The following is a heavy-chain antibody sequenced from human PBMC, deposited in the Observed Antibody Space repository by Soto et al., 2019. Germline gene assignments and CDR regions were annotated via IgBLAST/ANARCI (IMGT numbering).Heavy chain of an antibody. CDR1: GGSISSGVYY. CDR3: SRADYYGSGGNFAY. J-gene: IGHJ4*02. Sequence: SETLSLTCTVSGGSISSGVYYWSWIRQHPGEGLDWIGYIYYSGSTYHSPSLRSRVTISVDTSKTQFSLKLSSVTAADTAVYYCSRADYYGSGGNFAYWGPGTLVTVSS. CDR2: IYYSGST. D-gene: IGHD3-10*01. V-gene: IGHV4-31*03.